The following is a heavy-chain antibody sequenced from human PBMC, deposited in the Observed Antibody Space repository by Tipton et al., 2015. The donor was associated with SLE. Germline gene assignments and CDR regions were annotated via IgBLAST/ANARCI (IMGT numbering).Heavy chain of an antibody. CDR3: ARTQGVWSGYYMDY. Sequence: TLSLTCTVSGGSISSHYWCWIRQPPGKGLAWVGYSYYSGSTNYNPSPHSRVTISVDTSKNQFSLKLSSVTAADTAVYYCARTQGVWSGYYMDYWGQGTLVNVSS. CDR1: GGSISSHY. J-gene: IGHJ4*02. CDR2: SYYSGST. D-gene: IGHD3-3*01. V-gene: IGHV4-59*11.